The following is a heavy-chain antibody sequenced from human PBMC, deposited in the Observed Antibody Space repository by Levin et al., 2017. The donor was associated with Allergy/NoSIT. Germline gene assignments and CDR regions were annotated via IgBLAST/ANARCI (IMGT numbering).Heavy chain of an antibody. CDR3: VRPQGDGGDWGA. J-gene: IGHJ5*02. V-gene: IGHV5-51*01. CDR1: GYTFTNFW. CDR2: VYPGDSDT. Sequence: TGESLKISCKASGYTFTNFWIGWVRQMPGKSLEWMGIVYPGDSDTRYSPSFQGQVTISADKSINTAYLQWSSLKASGTAMYYCVRPQGDGGDWGAWSQGTLVTVSS. D-gene: IGHD2-21*01.